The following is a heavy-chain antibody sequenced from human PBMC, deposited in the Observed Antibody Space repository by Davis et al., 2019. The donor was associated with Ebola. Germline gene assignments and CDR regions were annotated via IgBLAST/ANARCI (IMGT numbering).Heavy chain of an antibody. CDR1: GYTFSSYW. D-gene: IGHD4-23*01. J-gene: IGHJ3*02. V-gene: IGHV5-51*01. Sequence: GESLKISCKASGYTFSSYWIGWVRQMPGKGLEWMGIIYPADSDTRYSPSFQGQVTISADKSITTAYLQWSSLKASDTAMYYCARHIIYGGNFDAFDIWGQGTVVTVSS. CDR2: IYPADSDT. CDR3: ARHIIYGGNFDAFDI.